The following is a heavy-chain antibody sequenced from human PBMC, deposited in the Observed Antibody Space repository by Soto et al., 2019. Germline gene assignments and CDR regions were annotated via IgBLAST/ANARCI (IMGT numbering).Heavy chain of an antibody. CDR1: GFTFSSYG. CDR2: ISYDGSNK. Sequence: GRSLRLSCAASGFTFSSYGMHWVRQAPGKGLEWVAVISYDGSNKYYADSVKGRFTISRDNSKNTLYLQMNSLRAEDTAVYHCAKTPRRGVAVAAAYFDYWGQGTLVTVSS. V-gene: IGHV3-30*18. J-gene: IGHJ4*02. D-gene: IGHD6-19*01. CDR3: AKTPRRGVAVAAAYFDY.